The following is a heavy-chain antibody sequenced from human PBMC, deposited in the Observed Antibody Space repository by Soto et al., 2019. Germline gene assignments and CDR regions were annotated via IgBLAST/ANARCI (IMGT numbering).Heavy chain of an antibody. CDR3: ASDYPLAY. V-gene: IGHV1-46*01. D-gene: IGHD3-16*02. J-gene: IGHJ1*01. Sequence: ASVKVSCKASGYTFTNYYMHWVRQAPGQGLEWMGIINPSAGGTSYAPKFQARVTMTRDTSTSTVHMELSSLRPDDTAVYCCASDYPLAYWGQGTLVTVSS. CDR2: INPSAGGT. CDR1: GYTFTNYY.